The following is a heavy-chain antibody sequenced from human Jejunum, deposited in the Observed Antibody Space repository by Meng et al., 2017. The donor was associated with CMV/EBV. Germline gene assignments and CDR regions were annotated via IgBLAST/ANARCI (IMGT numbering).Heavy chain of an antibody. CDR1: GFSVRSNY. D-gene: IGHD2-8*01. J-gene: IGHJ5*02. Sequence: AQLVESGGVLVPPGGALRLSCAASGFSVRSNYMSWVRQAPGKGLECVSISDPTGYTYYADTVKGRFSISSDSSRNTLYIEMNSLRVEDTAVYYCARGMYFSPWGQGTLVTVSS. CDR3: ARGMYFSP. CDR2: SDPTGYT. V-gene: IGHV3-66*01.